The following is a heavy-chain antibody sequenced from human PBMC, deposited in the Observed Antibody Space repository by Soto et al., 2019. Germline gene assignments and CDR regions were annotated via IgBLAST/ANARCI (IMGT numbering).Heavy chain of an antibody. J-gene: IGHJ4*02. Sequence: PSETLSLTCTVSGGSISTDSHYWGWIRQPPGKGLEWIGSVYYAGSTYKNPSLHSRVTISVDTSKNHFSLKLNSMTAADTAVYYCASQHYYDSSGYYVVYWGQGTLVTVSS. D-gene: IGHD3-22*01. V-gene: IGHV4-39*02. CDR3: ASQHYYDSSGYYVVY. CDR1: GGSISTDSHY. CDR2: VYYAGST.